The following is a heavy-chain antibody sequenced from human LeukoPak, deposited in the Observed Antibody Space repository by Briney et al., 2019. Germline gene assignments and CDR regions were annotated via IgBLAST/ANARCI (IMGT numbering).Heavy chain of an antibody. D-gene: IGHD5-24*01. CDR1: GYTFTGYY. CDR3: ARDRYGDGFAHFDY. CDR2: INPNSGGT. Sequence: ASVKVSCKASGYTFTGYYIHWLRQAPGQGLEWMGFINPNSGGTNYAQKFQGRVTMTRDTSISTAYMELSSLTSDDTAVYYCARDRYGDGFAHFDYWGQGALVTVSS. J-gene: IGHJ4*02. V-gene: IGHV1-2*02.